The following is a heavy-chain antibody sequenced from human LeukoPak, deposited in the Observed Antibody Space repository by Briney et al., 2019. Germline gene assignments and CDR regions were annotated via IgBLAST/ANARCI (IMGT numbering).Heavy chain of an antibody. CDR3: ATVYYDSSAYGDLDS. V-gene: IGHV3-74*01. CDR1: GFIFSTYG. CDR2: SKNDGRST. Sequence: GGSLRLSCAASGFIFSTYGMHWVRQAPGKGLVWVSRSKNDGRSTSYADSVKGRFTISRDSAKNTLFLQMDSLRAEDTAVYHCATVYYDSSAYGDLDSWGQGTPVTVSS. J-gene: IGHJ4*02. D-gene: IGHD3-22*01.